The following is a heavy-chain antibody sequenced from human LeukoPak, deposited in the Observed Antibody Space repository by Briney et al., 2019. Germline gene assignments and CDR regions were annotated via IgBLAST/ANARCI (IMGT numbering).Heavy chain of an antibody. Sequence: SETLSLTCAVYGGSFSGYYWSWIRQLPGKGLEWIGEINHSGSTNYNPSLKSRVTISVDTSKNQFSLKLSSVTAADTAVYYCASTPYGGYFDYWGQGTLVTVSS. D-gene: IGHD4/OR15-4a*01. J-gene: IGHJ4*02. CDR1: GGSFSGYY. V-gene: IGHV4-34*01. CDR2: INHSGST. CDR3: ASTPYGGYFDY.